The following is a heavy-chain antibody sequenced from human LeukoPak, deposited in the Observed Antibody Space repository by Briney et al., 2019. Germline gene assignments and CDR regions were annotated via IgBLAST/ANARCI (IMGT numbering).Heavy chain of an antibody. CDR1: GFTFRGYG. CDR2: IRYDGSNK. CDR3: AKWQGSGNYVDY. V-gene: IGHV3-30*02. D-gene: IGHD1-26*01. Sequence: PGGSLRLSCAASGFTFRGYGMHWVRQAPGKGLEWVAFIRYDGSNKYYADFVKGRFTISRDYSKNTLYLQMNNLRPEDTAVYYCAKWQGSGNYVDYWGQGTLVSVSS. J-gene: IGHJ4*02.